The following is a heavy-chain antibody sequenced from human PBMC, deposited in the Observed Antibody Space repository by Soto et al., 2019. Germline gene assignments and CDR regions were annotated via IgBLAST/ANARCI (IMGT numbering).Heavy chain of an antibody. V-gene: IGHV3-23*01. CDR1: GFTFNAYA. CDR2: ISGGGGTT. CDR3: AKGRDTTILTSFDS. Sequence: EVQVLESGGGLVQPGGSLRLSCAASGFTFNAYAVTWARQAPGKGLEWGSTISGGGGTTYFAASVKGRFTISRDNSKNTVYLQMNSLRAEDTAVYYCAKGRDTTILTSFDSWGRGTLVTVSS. J-gene: IGHJ4*02. D-gene: IGHD5-18*01.